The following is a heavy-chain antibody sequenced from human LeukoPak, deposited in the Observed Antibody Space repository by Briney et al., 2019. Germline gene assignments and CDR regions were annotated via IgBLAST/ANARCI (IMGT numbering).Heavy chain of an antibody. CDR3: ARAVGYSGYFDY. V-gene: IGHV3-53*01. Sequence: GGSLRLSCAASGFTVSSNYMSWVRQAPGKGLEWVSVIYSGGSTYYADSVKGRFTISRDNAKNSLYLQMNSLRAEDTAVYYCARAVGYSGYFDYWGQGTLVTVSS. CDR1: GFTVSSNY. D-gene: IGHD1-26*01. J-gene: IGHJ4*02. CDR2: IYSGGST.